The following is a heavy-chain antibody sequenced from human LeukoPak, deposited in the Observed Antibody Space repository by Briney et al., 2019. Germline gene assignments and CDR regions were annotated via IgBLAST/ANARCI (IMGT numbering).Heavy chain of an antibody. D-gene: IGHD2-2*01. Sequence: ASVKVSCKDSGYTFTSYDFNWVRQAPGPGLEWLGWMYLNSGNTGYAQKFQGRVTITRHTSISTAYMELSSLRSEDMALYYCARAVRGVVVVPAATIGRDYYYYMDVWGKGTTVTVSS. CDR2: MYLNSGNT. CDR1: GYTFTSYD. CDR3: ARAVRGVVVVPAATIGRDYYYYMDV. V-gene: IGHV1-8*03. J-gene: IGHJ6*03.